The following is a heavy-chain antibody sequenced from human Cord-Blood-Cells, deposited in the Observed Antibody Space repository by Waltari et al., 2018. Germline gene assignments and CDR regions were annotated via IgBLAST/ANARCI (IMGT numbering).Heavy chain of an antibody. CDR1: GGSISSGGYY. D-gene: IGHD2-15*01. V-gene: IGHV4-31*03. J-gene: IGHJ4*02. Sequence: QVQLQESGPGLVKPSQTLSLTCTVSGGSISSGGYYWSWIRQHPGKGLEWIGYIYYSGSTYYNPALKSRVTKSVDTSKNQFSLKLSSVTAADTAVYYWARVGGGYCSGGSCYYFDYWGQGTLVTVSS. CDR3: ARVGGGYCSGGSCYYFDY. CDR2: IYYSGST.